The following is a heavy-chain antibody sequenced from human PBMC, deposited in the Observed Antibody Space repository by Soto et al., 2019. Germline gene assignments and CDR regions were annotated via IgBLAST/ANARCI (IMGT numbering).Heavy chain of an antibody. Sequence: WGSLRLGCASSVYSRFIYYSMTWFRQAPGKGLEWVSLISGSGYPIYYADSVRGRFTISRDNAKNSLSLQMDSLRVEDTAMYYCARVRGHTYGYVDYWGQGTPVTVSS. D-gene: IGHD3-16*01. CDR3: ARVRGHTYGYVDY. J-gene: IGHJ4*02. CDR2: ISGSGYPI. CDR1: VYSRFIYYS. V-gene: IGHV3-48*01.